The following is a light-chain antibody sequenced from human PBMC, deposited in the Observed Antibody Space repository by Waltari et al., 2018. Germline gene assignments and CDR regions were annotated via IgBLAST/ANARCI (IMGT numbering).Light chain of an antibody. Sequence: QSALTQPPSASGSPGQSVTISCTGTSSDVGGYNFVSCYQHHPGKAPRPIISAVNGRPPGVPDRFSGSKSGNTAARTVSGLQAEDEADYYCSSYVANNNPVFGGGTKLTVL. CDR1: SSDVGGYNF. V-gene: IGLV2-8*01. J-gene: IGLJ2*01. CDR2: AVN. CDR3: SSYVANNNPV.